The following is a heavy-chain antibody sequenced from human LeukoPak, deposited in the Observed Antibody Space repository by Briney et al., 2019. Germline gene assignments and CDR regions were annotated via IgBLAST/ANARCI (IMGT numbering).Heavy chain of an antibody. D-gene: IGHD5-18*01. V-gene: IGHV1-69*05. J-gene: IGHJ4*02. CDR2: IIPIFGTA. Sequence: SVKVSCTAFGGTFSSYAISWVRQAPGQGLEWMGRIIPIFGTADYAQKFQGRVTITTDESTSTAYMELSSLRSEDTAVYYCARGRGIQLWLDYWGQGTLVTVSS. CDR3: ARGRGIQLWLDY. CDR1: GGTFSSYA.